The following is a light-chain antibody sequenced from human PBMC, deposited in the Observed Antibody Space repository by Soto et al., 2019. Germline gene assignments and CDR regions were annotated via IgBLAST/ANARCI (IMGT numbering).Light chain of an antibody. CDR2: EVT. V-gene: IGLV2-8*01. J-gene: IGLJ2*01. Sequence: QSALTQPPSASGSPGQSVTFSCTGTSSDVGGYNYVSWYQQHPGKAPNLMIYEVTKRPSGVPDRFSGSKSGNTASLTVSGLQADDEAEYYCCSYAGNSNLVFGGGTKLTVL. CDR3: CSYAGNSNLV. CDR1: SSDVGGYNY.